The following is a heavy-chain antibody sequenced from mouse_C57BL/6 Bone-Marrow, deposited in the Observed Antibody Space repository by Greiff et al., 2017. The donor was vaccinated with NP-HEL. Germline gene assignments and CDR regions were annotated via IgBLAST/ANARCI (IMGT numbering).Heavy chain of an antibody. CDR1: GYTFTSYW. CDR2: IDPSDSYT. J-gene: IGHJ3*01. V-gene: IGHV1-69*01. CDR3: ARMGDYGYDVAWFAY. D-gene: IGHD2-2*01. Sequence: QVQLQQPGAELVMPGASVKLSCKASGYTFTSYWMHWVKQRPGQGLEWIGEIDPSDSYTNYNQKFKGKSTLTVDKSSSTAYMQLSSLTSEDSAVYYCARMGDYGYDVAWFAYWGQGTLVTVSA.